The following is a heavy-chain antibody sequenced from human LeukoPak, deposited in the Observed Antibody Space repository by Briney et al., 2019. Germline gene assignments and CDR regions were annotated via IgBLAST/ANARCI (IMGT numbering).Heavy chain of an antibody. V-gene: IGHV3-23*01. CDR3: AKVYYYDGSGYSSPYYFDS. D-gene: IGHD3-22*01. CDR1: GFTFSSYA. Sequence: PGGSLRLSCAASGFTFSSYAMNWVRQAPGKGLEWVSGIRGSGGSTYYADSGKGRFTIPRDNSKNTLYLQMNSLRAEDTAVYYCAKVYYYDGSGYSSPYYFDSWGPGTLVTVSS. J-gene: IGHJ4*02. CDR2: IRGSGGST.